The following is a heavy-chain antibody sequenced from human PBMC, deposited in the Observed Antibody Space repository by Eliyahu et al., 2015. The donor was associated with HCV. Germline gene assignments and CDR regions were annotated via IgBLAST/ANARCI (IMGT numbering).Heavy chain of an antibody. J-gene: IGHJ4*02. Sequence: QLQLQESGPGLVKPSETLSLTCTVSGGSLSSSSYYWGWIRQPPGKGLEWIGSIYYSGSTYYNPSLKSRVTISVDTSKNQFSLKLSSVTAADTAVYYCARQSGDYASHFDYWGQGTLVTVSS. CDR3: ARQSGDYASHFDY. CDR1: GGSLSSSSYY. CDR2: IYYSGST. V-gene: IGHV4-39*01. D-gene: IGHD4-17*01.